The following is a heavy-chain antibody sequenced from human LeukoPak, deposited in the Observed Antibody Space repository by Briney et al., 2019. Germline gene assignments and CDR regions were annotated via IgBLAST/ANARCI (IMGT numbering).Heavy chain of an antibody. Sequence: GGSLRLSCAASEFTFSSYWMSWVRQAPGKGLEWVANIKQDGSEKYYVDSVKGRFTISRDNAKNSLYLQMNSLRAEDTAVYYCAREVRGFDYWGQGTLVTVSS. CDR3: AREVRGFDY. V-gene: IGHV3-7*01. J-gene: IGHJ4*02. CDR1: EFTFSSYW. D-gene: IGHD3-10*01. CDR2: IKQDGSEK.